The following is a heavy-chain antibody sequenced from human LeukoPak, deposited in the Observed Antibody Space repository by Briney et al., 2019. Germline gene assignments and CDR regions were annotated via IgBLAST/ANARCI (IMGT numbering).Heavy chain of an antibody. J-gene: IGHJ2*01. V-gene: IGHV5-51*01. CDR2: IYPGDSDT. Sequence: GESLKISFKGSGYRFTSYWIGWVRQLPGKGLEWRGIIYPGDSDTRYSPSFQGQVTISADKSVSTAYLQWSSLKASDTAMYYCARPLNWGSSGYFDLWGRGTLVTVSS. CDR3: ARPLNWGSSGYFDL. CDR1: GYRFTSYW. D-gene: IGHD7-27*01.